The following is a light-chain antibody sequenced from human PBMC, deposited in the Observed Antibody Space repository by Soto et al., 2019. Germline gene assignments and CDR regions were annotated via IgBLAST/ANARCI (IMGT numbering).Light chain of an antibody. CDR3: QVSDSLLTS. CDR2: AAS. V-gene: IGKV1-12*01. Sequence: DDQVYISASSVSVYVGDRVTITCRASQGISSCLTLYQQKPGKPPKLLMYAASSLQSGVPSRFSGSGSVTDFTLTISSLQPEDVTSYYCQVSDSLLTSFGQGTKLDIK. CDR1: QGISSC. J-gene: IGKJ1*01.